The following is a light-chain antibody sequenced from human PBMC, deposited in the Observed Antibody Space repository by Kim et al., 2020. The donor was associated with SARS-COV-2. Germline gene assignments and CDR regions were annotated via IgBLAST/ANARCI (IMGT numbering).Light chain of an antibody. CDR3: QQYKDWPRT. CDR1: QSVSST. CDR2: GAS. J-gene: IGKJ1*01. Sequence: VSPGERATLSCTASQSVSSTLAWYQQKPGQAPRLLMYGASTRATGIPARFSGSGSETEFTLTISSLQSEDFAVYYCQQYKDWPRTFGQGTKVDIK. V-gene: IGKV3-15*01.